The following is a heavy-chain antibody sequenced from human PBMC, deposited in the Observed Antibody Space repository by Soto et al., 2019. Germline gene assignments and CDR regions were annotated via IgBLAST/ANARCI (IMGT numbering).Heavy chain of an antibody. V-gene: IGHV6-1*01. J-gene: IGHJ6*02. D-gene: IGHD6-13*01. CDR1: GDSVSSNSAA. CDR2: TYYRSKWYN. CDR3: ARDRSRIAAARASHYGMDV. Sequence: SQTLSLTCAISGDSVSSNSAAWNWIRQSPSRGLEWLGRTYYRSKWYNDYAVSVKSRITINPDTSKNQFSLQLNSVTPEDTAVYYCARDRSRIAAARASHYGMDVWGQGITVTVSS.